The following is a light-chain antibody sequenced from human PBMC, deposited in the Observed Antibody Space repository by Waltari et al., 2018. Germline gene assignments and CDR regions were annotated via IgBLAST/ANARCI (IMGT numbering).Light chain of an antibody. J-gene: IGLJ1*01. CDR3: CSYAGSSTYV. Sequence: QSALTQPASVSGSPGQSSPLPCTGTRSAVGSNNLVSWYQQHPGKAPKLMIYEGSKRPSGVSNRFSGSKSGNTASLTISGLQAEDEADYYCCSYAGSSTYVFGTGTKVTVL. CDR2: EGS. V-gene: IGLV2-23*01. CDR1: RSAVGSNNL.